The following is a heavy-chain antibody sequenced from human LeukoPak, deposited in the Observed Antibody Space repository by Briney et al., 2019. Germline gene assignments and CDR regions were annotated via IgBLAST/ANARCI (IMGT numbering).Heavy chain of an antibody. CDR2: INHSGST. Sequence: SETLSLTCAVCGGSFSGYYWSWIRQPPGKGLEWIGEINHSGSTNYNPSLKSRVTISVDTSKNQFSLKLSSVTAADTAVYYCARGYYDSSGYIVWGQGTLVTVSS. J-gene: IGHJ4*02. D-gene: IGHD3-22*01. CDR3: ARGYYDSSGYIV. CDR1: GGSFSGYY. V-gene: IGHV4-34*01.